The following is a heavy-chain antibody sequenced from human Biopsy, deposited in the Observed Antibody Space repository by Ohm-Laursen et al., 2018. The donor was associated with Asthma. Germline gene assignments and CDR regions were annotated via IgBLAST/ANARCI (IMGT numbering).Heavy chain of an antibody. Sequence: TLSLTCTVSGGSITSSSYYWGWIRQPPGKGMEWIGSMYHSGSPYYHPSLKSRATISVDTSKNQFSLSLTSVTAADTAVYYCARTTYGDDGFDPWGQGTLVTVSS. V-gene: IGHV4-39*07. CDR3: ARTTYGDDGFDP. CDR1: GGSITSSSYY. CDR2: MYHSGSP. D-gene: IGHD4-17*01. J-gene: IGHJ5*02.